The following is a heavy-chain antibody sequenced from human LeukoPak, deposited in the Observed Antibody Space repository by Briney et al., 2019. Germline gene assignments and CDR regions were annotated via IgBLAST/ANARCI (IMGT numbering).Heavy chain of an antibody. D-gene: IGHD5-24*01. Sequence: GGSLRLSCAASGFTFSSYSMNWVRQAPGKGLEWVSSISSSSSYIYYADSVKGRFTISRDNAKNSLYLQMNSLRAEDTAVYYCARDIDGYVGGFDYWGQGTLVIVSS. CDR3: ARDIDGYVGGFDY. V-gene: IGHV3-21*01. CDR1: GFTFSSYS. CDR2: ISSSSSYI. J-gene: IGHJ4*02.